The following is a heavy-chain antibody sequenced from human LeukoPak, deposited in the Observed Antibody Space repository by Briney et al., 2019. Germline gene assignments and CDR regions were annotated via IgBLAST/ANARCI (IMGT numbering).Heavy chain of an antibody. V-gene: IGHV4-4*07. J-gene: IGHJ4*02. D-gene: IGHD3-10*01. CDR1: GGSISSYY. CDR3: ARVRAYYYGSGSYHSFDY. CDR2: IYTSGST. Sequence: NTSETLSLTCTVSGGSISSYYWSWIRQPAGKGLEWIGRIYTSGSTNYNPSLKSRVTISVDTSKNQFSLKLSSVTAADTAVYYCARVRAYYYGSGSYHSFDYWGQGTLVTVSS.